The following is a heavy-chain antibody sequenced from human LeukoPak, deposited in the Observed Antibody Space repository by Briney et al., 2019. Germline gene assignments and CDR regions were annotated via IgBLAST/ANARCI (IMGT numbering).Heavy chain of an antibody. CDR2: IYYSGNT. J-gene: IGHJ4*02. Sequence: SETLSLTCSVPGGSISSSSYYWGWIRQPPGKGLEWIGSIYYSGNTYNNPSLKSRVTVSVDTSKNQFSLKLSSVIEADTAVYYCARAYAGYASRFDYWGQGILVTVSS. V-gene: IGHV4-39*07. D-gene: IGHD1-1*01. CDR3: ARAYAGYASRFDY. CDR1: GGSISSSSYY.